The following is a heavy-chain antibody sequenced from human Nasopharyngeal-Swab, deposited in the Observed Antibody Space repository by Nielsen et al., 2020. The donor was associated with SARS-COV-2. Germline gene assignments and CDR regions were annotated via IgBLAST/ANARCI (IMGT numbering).Heavy chain of an antibody. CDR1: GGSISSGDYY. D-gene: IGHD1-26*01. CDR2: LYYSGST. V-gene: IGHV4-30-4*01. CDR3: ARDWELLGFDY. Sequence: SETLSLTCTVSGGSISSGDYYWSWIRQPPGKGLEWIGYLYYSGSTYYNPSLKSRVTIPVDTSKNQFSLKLSSVTAADTAVYYCARDWELLGFDYWGQGTLVTVSS. J-gene: IGHJ4*02.